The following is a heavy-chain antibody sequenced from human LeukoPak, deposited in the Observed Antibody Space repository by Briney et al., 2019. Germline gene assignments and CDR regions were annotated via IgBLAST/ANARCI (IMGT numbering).Heavy chain of an antibody. CDR3: ARHGLIASGWSHWFDP. CDR1: AASISSSGYS. Sequence: KPSETLSLTCSVSAASISSSGYSWGWIRQPPGKGLEWIGTMHYSGYTYYSPSLKSRVTIYVDASKNQFSLELSSMTAADTAVYYCARHGLIASGWSHWFDPWGQGTLVTVSS. CDR2: MHYSGYT. D-gene: IGHD6-13*01. V-gene: IGHV4-39*01. J-gene: IGHJ5*02.